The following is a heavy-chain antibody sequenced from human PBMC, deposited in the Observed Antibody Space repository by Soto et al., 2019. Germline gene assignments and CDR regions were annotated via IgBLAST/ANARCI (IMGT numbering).Heavy chain of an antibody. Sequence: GGSLRLSCAASGFTFSDYYMSWIRQAPGKGLEWVSYISSSSSYTNYADSVKGRFTISRDNAKNSLYLQMNSLRAEDTAVYYCARDLPGYSGYDPNYYYSGMDVWGQGTTVTVSS. CDR2: ISSSSSYT. D-gene: IGHD5-12*01. CDR1: GFTFSDYY. CDR3: ARDLPGYSGYDPNYYYSGMDV. V-gene: IGHV3-11*05. J-gene: IGHJ6*02.